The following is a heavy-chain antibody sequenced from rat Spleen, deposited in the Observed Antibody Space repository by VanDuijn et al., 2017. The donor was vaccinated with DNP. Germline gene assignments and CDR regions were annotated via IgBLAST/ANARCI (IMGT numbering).Heavy chain of an antibody. Sequence: EVQLVESGGGLVQPGRSLKLSCAASGFIFSDYNMAWVRQAPKKCLEWVATISYDCGSTYHRDAVKGRFTVSRDNAKSTLYLQMDSLMSEDTATYYCTTDFERGYWGQGVMVTVSS. CDR2: ISYDCGST. CDR1: GFIFSDYN. D-gene: IGHD1-11*01. CDR3: TTDFERGY. J-gene: IGHJ2*01. V-gene: IGHV5-20*01.